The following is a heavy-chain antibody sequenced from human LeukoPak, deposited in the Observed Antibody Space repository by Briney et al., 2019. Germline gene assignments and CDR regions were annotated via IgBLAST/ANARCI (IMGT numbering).Heavy chain of an antibody. D-gene: IGHD3-22*01. CDR2: IYYVGTT. V-gene: IGHV4-59*12. CDR3: AREGDYYDSSGYIDN. CDR1: GGSISSYY. J-gene: IGHJ4*02. Sequence: SETLSLTCTVSGGSISSYYWSWIRQPPGKGLEWVGTIYYVGTTYYNPSLKSRVTISVDTSKNQFSLKLSSVAAADTAVYYCAREGDYYDSSGYIDNWGQGTLVTVSS.